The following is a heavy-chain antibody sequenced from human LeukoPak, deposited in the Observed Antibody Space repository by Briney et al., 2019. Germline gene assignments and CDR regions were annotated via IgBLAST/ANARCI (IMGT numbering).Heavy chain of an antibody. Sequence: VASVKVSCKASGYTFTGYYMHWVRQAPGQGLEWMGWINPNSGGTNYAQKFQGRVTMIRDTSISTAYMELSRLRSDDTAVYYCARTLGGYYLYYFDYWGQGTLVTVSS. D-gene: IGHD3-22*01. CDR2: INPNSGGT. J-gene: IGHJ4*02. CDR3: ARTLGGYYLYYFDY. CDR1: GYTFTGYY. V-gene: IGHV1-2*02.